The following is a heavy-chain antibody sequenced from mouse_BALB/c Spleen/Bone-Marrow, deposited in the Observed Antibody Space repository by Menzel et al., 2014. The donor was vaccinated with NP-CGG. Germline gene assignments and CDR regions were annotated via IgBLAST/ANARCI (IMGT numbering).Heavy chain of an antibody. CDR2: KWAGGTT. D-gene: IGHD4-1*01. Sequence: QVQLKESGPGLVAPSQSLSITRTVSGFSLTSYGVHWVRQPPGKGLEWLGVKWAGGTTSYNSALMSRLSISRDNSKSQVFLKMNSLQTDDTAIYYCARTGTKDYFDYWGQGTTLTVSS. CDR1: GFSLTSYG. V-gene: IGHV2-9*02. J-gene: IGHJ2*01. CDR3: ARTGTKDYFDY.